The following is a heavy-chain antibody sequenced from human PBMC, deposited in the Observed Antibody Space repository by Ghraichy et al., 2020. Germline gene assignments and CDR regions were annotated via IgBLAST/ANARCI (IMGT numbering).Heavy chain of an antibody. V-gene: IGHV4-61*02. CDR2: IYSTGST. J-gene: IGHJ5*02. CDR3: ARGYCSSSSCYNEASWFDR. CDR1: GGSISSGSYY. Sequence: SQTLSLTCTVSGGSISSGSYYWSWIRQPAGKGLEWIGRIYSTGSTNYNPSLKSRVTISVDMSKNQFSLKMSYVTAADTAVYYCARGYCSSSSCYNEASWFDRWGQGTLVTVSS. D-gene: IGHD2-2*02.